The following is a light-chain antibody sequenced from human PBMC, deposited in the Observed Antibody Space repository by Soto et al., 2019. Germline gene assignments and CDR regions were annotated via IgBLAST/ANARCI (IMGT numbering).Light chain of an antibody. V-gene: IGKV1-17*01. CDR2: AAS. CDR3: LQHNSYPRT. CDR1: QSISSY. J-gene: IGKJ1*01. Sequence: DLPMTQSPTSLSASVGDRVTLTCRASQSISSYLNWYQQKPGKAPKRLIYAASSLQSGVPSRFSGSGSGTEFTLTISSLQPEDFATYYCLQHNSYPRTFGQGTKVDI.